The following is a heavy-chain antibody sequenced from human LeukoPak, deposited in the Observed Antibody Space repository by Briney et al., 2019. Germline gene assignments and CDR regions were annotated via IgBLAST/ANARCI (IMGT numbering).Heavy chain of an antibody. CDR3: AKMQGYFDY. V-gene: IGHV3-23*01. J-gene: IGHJ4*02. Sequence: QTGGSLRLSCAASGFTFRSQGMSWVRQAPGKGLEWVSAITGSGSITYYSDSVKGRFTISRDNSKNTVYLQLNSLRVEDTAVYYCAKMQGYFDYWGQGTLVTVSS. CDR2: ITGSGSIT. CDR1: GFTFRSQG.